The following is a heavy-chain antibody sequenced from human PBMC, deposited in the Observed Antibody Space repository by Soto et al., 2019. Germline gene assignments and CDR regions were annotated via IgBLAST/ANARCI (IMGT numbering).Heavy chain of an antibody. CDR1: GYTFTSYS. D-gene: IGHD4-4*01. Sequence: ASVKVSCKASGYTFTSYSMHWVRHAPGQRLEWMGWINAGNGNTKYSQKFQGRVTITRDTSASTAYMELSSLRSEDTAVYYCASSYSNYALIDYYYYGMDVWGQGTTVTVSS. CDR3: ASSYSNYALIDYYYYGMDV. J-gene: IGHJ6*02. V-gene: IGHV1-3*01. CDR2: INAGNGNT.